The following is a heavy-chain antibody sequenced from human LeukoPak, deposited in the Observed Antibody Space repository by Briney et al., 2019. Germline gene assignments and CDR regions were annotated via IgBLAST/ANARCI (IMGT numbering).Heavy chain of an antibody. V-gene: IGHV3-21*01. CDR1: GFTFSSYS. CDR3: ARDQRCSGGSCYNWFDP. D-gene: IGHD2-15*01. J-gene: IGHJ5*02. Sequence: GGSLRLSRAASGFTFSSYSMNWVRQAPGKGLEWVSSISSSSSYIYYADSVKGRFTISRDNAKNSLYLQMNSLRAEDTAVYYCARDQRCSGGSCYNWFDPWGQGTLVTVSS. CDR2: ISSSSSYI.